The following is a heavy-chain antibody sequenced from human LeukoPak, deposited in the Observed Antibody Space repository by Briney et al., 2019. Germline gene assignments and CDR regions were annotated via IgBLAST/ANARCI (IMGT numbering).Heavy chain of an antibody. CDR3: ARGDIVVVRY. D-gene: IGHD2-2*01. J-gene: IGHJ4*02. V-gene: IGHV1-8*01. CDR2: MNPNSCNT. Sequence: GSVKVSCKASGYTFTSYDINWVRQATGQGLEWMGWMNPNSCNTGYAQKFQGRVTTTSNTSISTAYMELSSLRSEDTAEYYCARGDIVVVRYWGQGTLVTVSS. CDR1: GYTFTSYD.